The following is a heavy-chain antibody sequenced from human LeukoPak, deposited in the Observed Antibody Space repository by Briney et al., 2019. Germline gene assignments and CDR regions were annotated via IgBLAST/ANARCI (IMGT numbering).Heavy chain of an antibody. CDR3: AISTYYYGSGSYYSWFDP. D-gene: IGHD3-10*01. Sequence: ASVKVSCKASGYTFTGYDINWVRQATGQGLEWMGWMNPISGNTGYAQKFQGRVTMTRNTSISTAYMELSSLRSEDTAVYYCAISTYYYGSGSYYSWFDPWGQGTLLTVSS. J-gene: IGHJ5*02. CDR1: GYTFTGYD. CDR2: MNPISGNT. V-gene: IGHV1-8*01.